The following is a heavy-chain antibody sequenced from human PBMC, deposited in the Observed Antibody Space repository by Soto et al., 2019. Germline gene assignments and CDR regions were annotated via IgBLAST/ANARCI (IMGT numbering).Heavy chain of an antibody. V-gene: IGHV3-30-3*01. D-gene: IGHD3-16*01. J-gene: IGHJ4*02. CDR1: GFTFSSYA. CDR2: ISYDGSNK. Sequence: QVQLVESGGGVVQPGRSLRFSCAASGFTFSSYAMHWVRQAPGKGLEWVAVISYDGSNKYYADSVKGRFTISRDNSKNTLYLQMNSLRAEDTAVYYCARDAGPLTPRPGILDYWGEGTLVTVSS. CDR3: ARDAGPLTPRPGILDY.